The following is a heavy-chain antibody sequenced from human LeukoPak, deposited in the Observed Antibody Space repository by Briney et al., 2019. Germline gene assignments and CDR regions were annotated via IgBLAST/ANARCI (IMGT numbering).Heavy chain of an antibody. CDR3: VLLPPMIVVVITDY. V-gene: IGHV3-30-3*01. CDR2: ISYDGSNK. D-gene: IGHD3-22*01. Sequence: GGSLRLSCAASGFTFSSYAMHWVRQTPGKGLEWVAVISYDGSNKYYADSVKGRFTISRDNSKNTLYLQMNSLRAEDTAVYYCVLLPPMIVVVITDYWGQGTLVTVSS. CDR1: GFTFSSYA. J-gene: IGHJ4*02.